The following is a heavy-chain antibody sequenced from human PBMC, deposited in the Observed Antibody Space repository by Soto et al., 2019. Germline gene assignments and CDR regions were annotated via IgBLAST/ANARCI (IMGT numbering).Heavy chain of an antibody. CDR2: INPNSGGT. V-gene: IGHV1-2*02. CDR3: AQGGIVATMETYYGMAV. J-gene: IGHJ6*02. D-gene: IGHD5-12*01. Sequence: QVQLVQSGAEVKKPGASVKVSCKASGYTFTGYYMHWVRQAPGQGLEWMGWINPNSGGTNYAQKFQGRVTMTRATSISTAYMELSRLRSDDTAVYYCAQGGIVATMETYYGMAVWGQGTTVTVSS. CDR1: GYTFTGYY.